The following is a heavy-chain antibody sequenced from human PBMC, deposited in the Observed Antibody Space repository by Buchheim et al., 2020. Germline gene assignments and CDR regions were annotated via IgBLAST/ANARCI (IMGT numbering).Heavy chain of an antibody. V-gene: IGHV4-34*12. Sequence: QVRLQQWGGGLLKPSETLTLTCAVSDESFSNNYWSWIRQPPGKGPEWIGEIIHGGSTHYSSSLESRVTISIDTSKNQVFLKVNSLTAADTAVYYCARHRRYSSGWLDYWGQGTL. CDR2: IIHGGST. CDR1: DESFSNNY. D-gene: IGHD6-19*01. CDR3: ARHRRYSSGWLDY. J-gene: IGHJ4*02.